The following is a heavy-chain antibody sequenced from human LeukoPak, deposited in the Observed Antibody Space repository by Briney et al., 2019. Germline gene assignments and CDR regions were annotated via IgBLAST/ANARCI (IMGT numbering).Heavy chain of an antibody. V-gene: IGHV1-46*01. CDR2: INPSGGST. CDR1: GYTFTNYY. J-gene: IGHJ4*02. CDR3: ARASWLLDPGGDDY. D-gene: IGHD3-22*01. Sequence: GASLTVSCKASGYTFTNYYMHWVRQAPGQGLEWMGIINPSGGSTSYAQKFQGRVTMTTDTSTSTAYMELRSLRSDDTAVYYCARASWLLDPGGDDYWGQGTLVTVSS.